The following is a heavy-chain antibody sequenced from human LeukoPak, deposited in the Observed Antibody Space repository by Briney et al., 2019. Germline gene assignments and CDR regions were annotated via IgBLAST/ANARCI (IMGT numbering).Heavy chain of an antibody. D-gene: IGHD2-2*02. CDR1: GYTFTSYY. J-gene: IGHJ6*02. CDR2: INPSVGST. CDR3: ARDQTDCSTTSCYKFHYGLDV. Sequence: ASVKVSCKASGYTFTSYYIHWVRQAPGQGLEWMGMINPSVGSTSYAQKLQGRVTMTRDTSTSTVYMELSSLRSEDTAVYYCARDQTDCSTTSCYKFHYGLDVWGQGTTVTVSS. V-gene: IGHV1-46*04.